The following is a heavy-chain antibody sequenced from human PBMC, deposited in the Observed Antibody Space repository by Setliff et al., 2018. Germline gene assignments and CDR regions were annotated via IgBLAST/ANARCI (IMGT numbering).Heavy chain of an antibody. D-gene: IGHD3-3*01. J-gene: IGHJ4*02. CDR1: GGSISSSSYY. Sequence: TSETLSLTCTVSGGSISSSSYYWGWIRQPPGKGLEWIGSIYYSGGTYYNPSLKSRVTISVDTSKNQFSLKLSSVTAADTAVYYCARRETYYNFWSGYYAYWGQGTLVTVSS. CDR3: ARRETYYNFWSGYYAY. V-gene: IGHV4-39*07. CDR2: IYYSGGT.